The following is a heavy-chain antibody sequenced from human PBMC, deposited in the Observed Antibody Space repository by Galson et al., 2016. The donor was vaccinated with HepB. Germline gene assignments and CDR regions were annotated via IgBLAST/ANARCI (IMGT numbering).Heavy chain of an antibody. D-gene: IGHD2-21*02. CDR3: AKNTGWGPESIIDY. CDR1: GFTFDDCA. CDR2: IIGDGLNT. V-gene: IGHV3-43*02. Sequence: SLRLSCAASGFTFDDCAMHWVRQAPGKGLEWVSLIIGDGLNTYYADSVKGRFTVSRDNNKNSLFLEMNSLRTEDTAFYYCAKNTGWGPESIIDYWGQGTLVAVSS. J-gene: IGHJ4*02.